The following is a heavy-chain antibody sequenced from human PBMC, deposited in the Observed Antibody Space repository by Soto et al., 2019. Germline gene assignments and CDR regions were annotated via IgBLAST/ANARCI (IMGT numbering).Heavy chain of an antibody. V-gene: IGHV4-34*01. Sequence: SETLSLTCAVYGGSFSGYYWSWIRQPPGKGLEWIGEINHSGSTNYNPSLKSRVTISVDTSKNQFSLKLSSVTAADTAVYYCARRGLEDSSGYHDYWGQGTLVTVSS. CDR1: GGSFSGYY. J-gene: IGHJ4*02. CDR2: INHSGST. CDR3: ARRGLEDSSGYHDY. D-gene: IGHD3-22*01.